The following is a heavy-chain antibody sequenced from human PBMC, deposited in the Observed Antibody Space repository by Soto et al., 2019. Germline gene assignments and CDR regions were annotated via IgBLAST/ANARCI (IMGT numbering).Heavy chain of an antibody. CDR3: ARDQGSVHYYDSSGYYPDAFDI. Sequence: PPETLSLTCTVSGGSISSGGYYWSWIRPHPGKGLEWIGYIYYSGSTYYNPSLKSRVTISVDTSKNQFSLKLSSVTAADTAVYYCARDQGSVHYYDSSGYYPDAFDIWGQGTMVT. J-gene: IGHJ3*02. V-gene: IGHV4-31*03. CDR2: IYYSGST. D-gene: IGHD3-22*01. CDR1: GGSISSGGYY.